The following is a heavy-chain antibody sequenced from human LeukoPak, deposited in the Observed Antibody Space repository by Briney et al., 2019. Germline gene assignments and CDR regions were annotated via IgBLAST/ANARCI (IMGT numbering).Heavy chain of an antibody. CDR3: ASRIAVAGTHYFDY. V-gene: IGHV4-39*01. CDR2: LYYSGST. D-gene: IGHD6-19*01. CDR1: GXSISRSNYY. Sequence: SETLSLTCTVSGXSISRSNYYWGWIRQPPGKGLEWVGSLYYSGSTHYNPSLKSRVTISGDTSKNQFSLKLSSVTAADTAVYYCASRIAVAGTHYFDYWGQGTLLTVSS. J-gene: IGHJ4*02.